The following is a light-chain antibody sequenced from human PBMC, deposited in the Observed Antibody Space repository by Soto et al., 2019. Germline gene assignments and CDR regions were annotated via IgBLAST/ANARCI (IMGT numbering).Light chain of an antibody. CDR2: GAS. J-gene: IGKJ1*01. CDR1: QSVSSN. CDR3: QQYNNWPPWT. V-gene: IGKV3-15*01. Sequence: EIVRTQSPATLSVSPGERATLSCRASQSVSSNLACYQQKPGQAPRLLIYGASTRATGMPARFSGSGSGTEFTLTISSLQSEDFAVYYCQQYNNWPPWTFGQGTKVEIK.